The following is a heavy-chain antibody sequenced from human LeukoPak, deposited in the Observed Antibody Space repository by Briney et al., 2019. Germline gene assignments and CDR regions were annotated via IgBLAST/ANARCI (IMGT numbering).Heavy chain of an antibody. CDR1: GGSISSSSYC. D-gene: IGHD6-13*01. Sequence: PSETLSLTCTVSGGSISSSSYCWGWIRQPPGKGLEWIGSIYYSGSTYYNPSLKSRVTISVDTSKNQFSLKLSSVTAADTAVYYCARMVQYSSSWFDYWGQGTLVTVSS. CDR3: ARMVQYSSSWFDY. V-gene: IGHV4-39*01. CDR2: IYYSGST. J-gene: IGHJ4*02.